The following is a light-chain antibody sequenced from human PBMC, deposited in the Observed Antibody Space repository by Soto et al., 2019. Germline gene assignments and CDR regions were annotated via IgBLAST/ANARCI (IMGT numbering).Light chain of an antibody. V-gene: IGKV3-20*01. CDR3: QQYGSSRT. CDR2: GAS. CDR1: QSVSSSY. Sequence: EIVLTQSPGTLSLSPGERATLSCRASQSVSSSYLAWYQQKPGQAPRLLIYGASSRATGIPDRLSGSGSGTDFTLTISRMEPADFAVYYCQQYGSSRTFGQGTKVDIK. J-gene: IGKJ1*01.